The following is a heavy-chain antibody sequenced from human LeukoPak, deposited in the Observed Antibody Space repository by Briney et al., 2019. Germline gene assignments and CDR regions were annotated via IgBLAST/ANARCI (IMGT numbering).Heavy chain of an antibody. CDR1: GGSISSYY. CDR3: ARGYSATYGRFDP. J-gene: IGHJ5*02. V-gene: IGHV4-59*01. CDR2: IYYTGNT. D-gene: IGHD1-26*01. Sequence: SETLSLTCTVSGGSISSYYWSWIRQPPGKGLEWIWYIYYTGNTNYNPSLKSRVTISVDTSKNQFSLKLTSVTAADTAVYFCARGYSATYGRFDPWGQGTLVTVSS.